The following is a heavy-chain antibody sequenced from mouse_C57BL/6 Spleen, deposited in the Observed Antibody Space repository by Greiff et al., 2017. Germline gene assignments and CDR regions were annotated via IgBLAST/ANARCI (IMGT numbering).Heavy chain of an antibody. V-gene: IGHV1-54*01. CDR3: AKDGVYRRYGSFDV. J-gene: IGHJ1*01. D-gene: IGHD2-14*01. CDR1: GYAFTNYL. CDR2: INPGSGGT. Sequence: VQLQQSGAELVRPGTSVKVSCKASGYAFTNYLIEWVKQRHGKGLEWIGVINPGSGGTNYNEKFKGKATMTADKSSSTAYMELSSLTSEDPAVYFRAKDGVYRRYGSFDVWSSGPSGTVSS.